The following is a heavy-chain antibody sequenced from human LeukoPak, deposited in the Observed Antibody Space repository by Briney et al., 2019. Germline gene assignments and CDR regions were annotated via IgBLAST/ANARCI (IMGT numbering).Heavy chain of an antibody. CDR1: GYTFSDFY. V-gene: IGHV1-2*02. CDR3: ARVRLADERAWAY. D-gene: IGHD3-3*02. CDR2: ITPKSGDT. J-gene: IGHJ4*02. Sequence: ASVKVSCRASGYTFSDFYIHWVRQAPGQGLEYVGWITPKSGDTYSPQRFQGRVTMTRDASISTAYMELSSLRSDDTAVYFCARVRLADERAWAYWGQGTLVTVSS.